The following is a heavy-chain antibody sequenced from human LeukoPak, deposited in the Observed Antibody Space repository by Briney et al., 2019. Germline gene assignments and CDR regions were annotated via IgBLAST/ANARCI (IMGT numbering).Heavy chain of an antibody. V-gene: IGHV4-31*03. CDR2: IYYSGST. CDR3: ARARGIVVVPAAMPGGIWFDP. J-gene: IGHJ5*02. CDR1: GGSISSGGYY. D-gene: IGHD2-2*01. Sequence: SETLSLTCTVSGGSISSGGYYWSWIRQHPGKGLEWIGYIYYSGSTYYNPSLKSRVIISVDTSKNQFSLKLSSVTAADTAVYYCARARGIVVVPAAMPGGIWFDPWGQGTLVTVSS.